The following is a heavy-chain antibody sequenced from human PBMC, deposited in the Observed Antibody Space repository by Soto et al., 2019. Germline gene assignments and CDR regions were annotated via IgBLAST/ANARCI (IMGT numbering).Heavy chain of an antibody. CDR2: ISGSGGST. CDR3: AKESDLVWDSSSPMPDVMDV. CDR1: GFTFSSYA. V-gene: IGHV3-23*01. D-gene: IGHD6-13*01. Sequence: GGSLRLSCAASGFTFSSYAMSWVRQAPGEGLEWVSAISGSGGSTYYADSVKGRFTISRDNSKNTLYLQMNSLRAEDTAVYYCAKESDLVWDSSSPMPDVMDVWGQGTTVIVSS. J-gene: IGHJ6*02.